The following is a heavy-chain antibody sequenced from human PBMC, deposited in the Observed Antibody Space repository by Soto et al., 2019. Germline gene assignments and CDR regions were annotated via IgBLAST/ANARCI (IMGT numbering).Heavy chain of an antibody. CDR1: GFTFSSYW. Sequence: GGSLRLSCAASGFTFSSYWMHWVRQAPGKGLVWVSRINSDGSSTSYADSVKGRFTISRDNAKNTLYLQMNSLRAEDTAVYCCAREEQAAGPNNWFDPWGQGTLVTVSS. V-gene: IGHV3-74*01. CDR2: INSDGSST. CDR3: AREEQAAGPNNWFDP. J-gene: IGHJ5*02. D-gene: IGHD6-13*01.